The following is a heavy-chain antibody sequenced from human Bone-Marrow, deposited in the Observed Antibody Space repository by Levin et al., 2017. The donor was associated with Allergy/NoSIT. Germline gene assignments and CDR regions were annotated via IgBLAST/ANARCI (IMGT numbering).Heavy chain of an antibody. Sequence: GGSLRLSCAASGFTFSSYGMHWVRQAPGKGLEWVAVISYDGSNKYYADSVKGRFTISRDNSKNTLYLQMNSLRAEDTAVYYCAKDLAGPLDYWGQGTLVTVSS. J-gene: IGHJ4*02. V-gene: IGHV3-30*18. D-gene: IGHD7-27*01. CDR3: AKDLAGPLDY. CDR1: GFTFSSYG. CDR2: ISYDGSNK.